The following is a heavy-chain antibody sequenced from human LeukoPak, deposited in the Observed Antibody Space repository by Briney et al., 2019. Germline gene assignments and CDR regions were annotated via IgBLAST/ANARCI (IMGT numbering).Heavy chain of an antibody. Sequence: GGSLRLSCGASGFTFSTYWMTWVRQAPGKGLEWIANIKPDGSEKYYVDSVKGRFTISRDNAKNSLYLQLSSLRAEDTAMYYCARDDYGDYFFDFWGQGTLVTVSS. CDR3: ARDDYGDYFFDF. CDR1: GFTFSTYW. J-gene: IGHJ4*02. V-gene: IGHV3-7*01. CDR2: IKPDGSEK. D-gene: IGHD4-17*01.